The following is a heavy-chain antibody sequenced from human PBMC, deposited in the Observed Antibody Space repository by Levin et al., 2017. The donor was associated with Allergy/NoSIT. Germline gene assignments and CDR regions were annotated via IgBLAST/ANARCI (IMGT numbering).Heavy chain of an antibody. Sequence: ASVKVSCKASGYTFTSYGISWVRQAPGQGLEWMGWISAYNGNTNYEQKLRGRVTMTTDTSTSTAYMELRSLRSDDTAVYYCARYLLRYFDWSLSTEPGYYFDYWGQGTLVTVSS. J-gene: IGHJ4*02. CDR2: ISAYNGNT. CDR3: ARYLLRYFDWSLSTEPGYYFDY. CDR1: GYTFTSYG. V-gene: IGHV1-18*01. D-gene: IGHD3-9*01.